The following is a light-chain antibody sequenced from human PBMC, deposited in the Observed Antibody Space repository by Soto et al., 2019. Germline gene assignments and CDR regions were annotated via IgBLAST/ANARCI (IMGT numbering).Light chain of an antibody. CDR2: DAS. V-gene: IGKV3-11*01. CDR1: QSVSSY. CDR3: QQRSNWPKT. J-gene: IGKJ1*01. Sequence: IVLAHSPSTLSWSPVERAAVSCRASQSVSSYLAWYQQKPGQAPRLLIYDASNRATGIPARFSGSGSGTDFTLTISSLEPEDFAVYYCQQRSNWPKTFGQGTKVDIK.